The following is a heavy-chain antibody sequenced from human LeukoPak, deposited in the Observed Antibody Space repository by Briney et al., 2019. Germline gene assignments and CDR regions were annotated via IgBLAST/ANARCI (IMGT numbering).Heavy chain of an antibody. V-gene: IGHV3-9*01. D-gene: IGHD2-2*02. J-gene: IGHJ6*02. CDR1: GFTFSSYA. Sequence: SGGSLRLSCAASGFTFSSYAMSWVRQAPGKGLEWVSGISWNSGRIGYADSVKGRFTISRDNAKNSLYLQMNSLRAEDTALYYCARDPGSLPAAIGYCYYGMDVWGQGTTVTVSS. CDR3: ARDPGSLPAAIGYCYYGMDV. CDR2: ISWNSGRI.